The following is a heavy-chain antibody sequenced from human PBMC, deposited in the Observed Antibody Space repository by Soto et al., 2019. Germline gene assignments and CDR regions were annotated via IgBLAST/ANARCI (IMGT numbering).Heavy chain of an antibody. J-gene: IGHJ5*02. CDR3: ARDRAYCSSTSCYRYWFDP. CDR2: IIPILGTA. Sequence: GASVKVSCKASGGTFSSYAISWVRQAPGQGLEWMGGIIPILGTANYAQKFQGRVTITADKSTSTAYMELSSLRSEDTAVYYCARDRAYCSSTSCYRYWFDPWGQGTLVTVSS. D-gene: IGHD2-2*02. CDR1: GGTFSSYA. V-gene: IGHV1-69*10.